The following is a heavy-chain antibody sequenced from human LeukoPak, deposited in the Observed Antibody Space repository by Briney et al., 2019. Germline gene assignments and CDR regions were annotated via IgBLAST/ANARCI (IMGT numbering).Heavy chain of an antibody. CDR3: ARLYGDYDY. CDR1: GGSISSGEYY. Sequence: PSQTLSLTCTVSGGSISSGEYYWSWIRQPPGRGLGWLGYIYYSGSTYYNPSLKSRVTISVDTSKNQFSLKLSSVTAADTAVYYCARLYGDYDYWGQGTLVTVSS. V-gene: IGHV4-30-4*01. CDR2: IYYSGST. J-gene: IGHJ4*02. D-gene: IGHD4-17*01.